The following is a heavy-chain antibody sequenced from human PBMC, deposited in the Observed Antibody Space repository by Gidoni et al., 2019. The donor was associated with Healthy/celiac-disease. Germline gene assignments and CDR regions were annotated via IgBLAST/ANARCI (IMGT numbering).Heavy chain of an antibody. V-gene: IGHV1-2*04. D-gene: IGHD6-19*01. CDR3: ARASLGSGWRPNFDY. J-gene: IGHJ4*02. CDR2: INPNSGGT. Sequence: QVQLVQSGAEVKKPGASVKVSCKASGYTFTGYYMHWVRQAPGQGLEWMGWINPNSGGTNYAQKFQGWVTMTRDTSISTAYMELSRLRSDDTAVYYCARASLGSGWRPNFDYWGQGTLVTVSS. CDR1: GYTFTGYY.